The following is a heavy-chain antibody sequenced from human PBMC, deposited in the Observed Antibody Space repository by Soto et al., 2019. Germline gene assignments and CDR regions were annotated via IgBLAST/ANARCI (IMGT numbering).Heavy chain of an antibody. CDR3: ARDLWVEPELYYYGMDV. CDR1: GDSISSADYY. V-gene: IGHV4-30-4*01. D-gene: IGHD1-1*01. J-gene: IGHJ6*02. Sequence: QVQLQESGPGLVRPSQTLSLTCTVSGDSISSADYYWSWIRQTPGKALEWIGHIFYSGTTYYNPSLKCRLTISVDTSKNHFSLRLTSVTAADTAVYYCARDLWVEPELYYYGMDVWGQGTTVTVSS. CDR2: IFYSGTT.